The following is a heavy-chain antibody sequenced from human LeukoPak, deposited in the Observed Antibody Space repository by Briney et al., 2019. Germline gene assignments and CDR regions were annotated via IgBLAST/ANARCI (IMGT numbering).Heavy chain of an antibody. CDR1: GGSISNYY. J-gene: IGHJ4*02. Sequence: SETLSLTCTVSGGSISNYYWSWIRQSPGKGLEWIGYIYYTGNTNYNPSLESRVIISVDTSKNQFSLKLSSVTAADTAMYYCARHECGGSCYPEDYWGQGTLVTVSS. D-gene: IGHD2-15*01. V-gene: IGHV4-59*08. CDR3: ARHECGGSCYPEDY. CDR2: IYYTGNT.